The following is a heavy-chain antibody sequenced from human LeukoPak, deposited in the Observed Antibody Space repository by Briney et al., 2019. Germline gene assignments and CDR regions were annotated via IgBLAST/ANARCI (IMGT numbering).Heavy chain of an antibody. CDR3: ARSGDGYTVGIDY. D-gene: IGHD5-24*01. V-gene: IGHV1-2*02. CDR2: INPNSGGT. CDR1: GYTFTGYY. J-gene: IGHJ4*02. Sequence: GASVKVSCKASGYTFTGYYMHWVRQAPGQGLEWMGWINPNSGGTNYAQKFQGRVTMTRDTSISTAYMELSRLRSDDTAVYYCARSGDGYTVGIDYWGQGTLVTVSS.